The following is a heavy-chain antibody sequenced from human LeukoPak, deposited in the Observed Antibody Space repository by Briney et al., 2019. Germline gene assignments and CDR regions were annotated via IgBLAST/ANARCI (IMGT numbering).Heavy chain of an antibody. D-gene: IGHD6-13*01. V-gene: IGHV1-2*02. CDR3: ARDLGSSSAEDAFDI. CDR2: INPNSGGT. Sequence: ASVKVSCKASGYTFTGYYMHWVRQAPGQGLEWTGWINPNSGGTNYAQKFQGRVTMTRDTSISTAYMELSRLRSDDTAVYYCARDLGSSSAEDAFDIWGQGTMVTVSS. J-gene: IGHJ3*02. CDR1: GYTFTGYY.